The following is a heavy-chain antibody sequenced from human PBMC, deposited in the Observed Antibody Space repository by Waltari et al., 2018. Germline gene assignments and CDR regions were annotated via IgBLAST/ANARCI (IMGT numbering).Heavy chain of an antibody. CDR2: ITSSGRI. V-gene: IGHV3-21*01. J-gene: IGHJ3*02. CDR3: ARDRSSDDAFDI. CDR1: GFSFSSYN. Sequence: VQLMESGGGLVKPGGSLRLSCAASGFSFSSYNINWVRQAPGKGLEWVSSITSSGRIFYAASVRCRFTISRDNTKSSLYLQMNYLRVEDTAVYYCARDRSSDDAFDIWGQGTVVTV.